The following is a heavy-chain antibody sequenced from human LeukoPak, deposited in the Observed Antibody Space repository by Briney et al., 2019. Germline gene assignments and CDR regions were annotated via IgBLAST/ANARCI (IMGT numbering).Heavy chain of an antibody. D-gene: IGHD4-11*01. J-gene: IGHJ4*02. CDR2: IRYDGSNK. V-gene: IGHV3-30*02. CDR1: GFTFSSYG. Sequence: PGGSLRLSCAASGFTFSSYGMHWVRQAPGKGLEWVAFIRYDGSNKYYADSVKGRFTISRDNSKNTLYLQMNSLRAEDTAVYYCAKDGQHTVTPYYFDYWGQGTLVTVSS. CDR3: AKDGQHTVTPYYFDY.